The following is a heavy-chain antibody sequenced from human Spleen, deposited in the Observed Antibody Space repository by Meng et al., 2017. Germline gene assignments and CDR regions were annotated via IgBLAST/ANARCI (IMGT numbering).Heavy chain of an antibody. CDR2: ISAYNGNT. Sequence: ASVKVSCKASGYTFTSYGISWVRQAPGQGLEWMGWISAYNGNTNYAQKFQGRVTMTRDTSISTAYMELSRLRSDDTAVYYCARAHYDSSGYYSDAFDIWGQGTMVTVSS. J-gene: IGHJ3*02. CDR3: ARAHYDSSGYYSDAFDI. D-gene: IGHD3-22*01. V-gene: IGHV1-18*01. CDR1: GYTFTSYG.